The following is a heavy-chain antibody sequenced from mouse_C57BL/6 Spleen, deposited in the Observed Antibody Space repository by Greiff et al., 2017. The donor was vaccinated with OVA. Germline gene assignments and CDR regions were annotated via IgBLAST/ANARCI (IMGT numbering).Heavy chain of an antibody. J-gene: IGHJ2*01. CDR3: AAHEWGTAQAYYFDY. CDR2: FYPGSGSI. D-gene: IGHD3-2*02. CDR1: GYTFTEYT. V-gene: IGHV1-62-2*01. Sequence: VQLQESGAELVKPGASVKLSCKASGYTFTEYTIHWVKQRSGQGLEWIGWFYPGSGSIKYNEKFKDKATLTADKSSSTVYMELSRLTSEGSAVYFCAAHEWGTAQAYYFDYWGQGTTLTVSS.